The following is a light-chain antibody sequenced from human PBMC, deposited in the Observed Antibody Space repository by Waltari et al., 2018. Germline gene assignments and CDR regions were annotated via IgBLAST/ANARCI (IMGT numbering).Light chain of an antibody. CDR3: GSYSGTTTYV. J-gene: IGLJ1*01. Sequence: SALAQPASVSGSPGQSVPIPCTVTGCAFGGSNFLSWYQQPPGKVPKIIIYDVSFRPSGISSRFSGSKSGNTASLTISGLQAEDEADYYCGSYSGTTTYVFGTGTYVTVL. CDR1: GCAFGGSNF. V-gene: IGLV2-14*03. CDR2: DVS.